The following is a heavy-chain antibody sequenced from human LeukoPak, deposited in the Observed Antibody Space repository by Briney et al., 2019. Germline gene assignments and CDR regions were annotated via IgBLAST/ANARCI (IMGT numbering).Heavy chain of an antibody. CDR2: ISGSGGST. J-gene: IGHJ4*02. D-gene: IGHD3-16*02. CDR1: GFTFSSYA. CDR3: AKNDYVWGSYRYADY. Sequence: PGGSLRLSCAASGFTFSSYAMSWVRQAPGKGLEWVSAISGSGGSTYYADSVKGRFTISRDNSKNTLYLQMNSLRAEDTAVYYCAKNDYVWGSYRYADYWDQGTLVTVSS. V-gene: IGHV3-23*01.